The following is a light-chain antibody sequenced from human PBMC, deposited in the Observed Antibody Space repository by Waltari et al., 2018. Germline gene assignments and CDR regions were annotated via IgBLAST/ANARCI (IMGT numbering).Light chain of an antibody. V-gene: IGLV2-14*01. CDR2: EVS. CDR3: SSYTTSSAPGV. J-gene: IGLJ1*01. Sequence: QSALTQPASVSGPPGQSITISCSGTDSYVGAYDFLSWYQQHPGKAPHLIIYEVSTRPSGISNRFSASKSGNTASLTISGLQAEDEADYYCSSYTTSSAPGVFGTGTRVTVL. CDR1: DSYVGAYDF.